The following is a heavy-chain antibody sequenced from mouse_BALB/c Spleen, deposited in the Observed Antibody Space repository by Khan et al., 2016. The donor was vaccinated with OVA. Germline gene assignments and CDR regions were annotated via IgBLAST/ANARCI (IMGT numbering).Heavy chain of an antibody. Sequence: QIQLVQSGPELKKPGEIVKTSCKASGYTFTNYGMNWVKPAPGKGLKWMGWINTYTGETTYADDFKGRFAFSLETSASTAYLQINSHSNKDTATYFCVKGDGYDGTYWGQGTLITVS. CDR2: INTYTGET. V-gene: IGHV9-3-1*01. CDR3: VKGDGYDGTY. D-gene: IGHD2-2*01. CDR1: GYTFTNYG. J-gene: IGHJ3*01.